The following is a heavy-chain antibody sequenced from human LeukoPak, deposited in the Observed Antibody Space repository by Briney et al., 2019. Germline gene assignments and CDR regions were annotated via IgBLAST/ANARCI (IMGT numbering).Heavy chain of an antibody. CDR1: GFTVSSNY. D-gene: IGHD3-10*01. CDR3: ARGPSMVPNHFDY. Sequence: GGSLRLSCAASGFTVSSNYISWVRQAPGKGLEWVSVIYSGGSTYYADSVKGRFTISRDNSKNTLYLQMNSLRAEDTAVYYCARGPSMVPNHFDYWGQGTLVTVSS. J-gene: IGHJ4*02. V-gene: IGHV3-53*01. CDR2: IYSGGST.